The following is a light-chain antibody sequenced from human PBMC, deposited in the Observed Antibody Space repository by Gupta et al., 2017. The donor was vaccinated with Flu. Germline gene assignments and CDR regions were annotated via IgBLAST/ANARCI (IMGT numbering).Light chain of an antibody. V-gene: IGLV2-11*01. J-gene: IGLJ1*01. CDR3: CSYAGSDTYV. Sequence: SVTISCTGTSSDVGSYTYVSWHQQHPEKAHKLMIYDVTKRPAGVPDRFSGSKSGNTASLTISGLQADDEADYYCCSYAGSDTYVFGAGTTVTVL. CDR2: DVT. CDR1: SSDVGSYTY.